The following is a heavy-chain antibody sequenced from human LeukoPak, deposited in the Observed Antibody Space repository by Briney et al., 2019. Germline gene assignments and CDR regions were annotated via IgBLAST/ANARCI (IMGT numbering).Heavy chain of an antibody. D-gene: IGHD3-10*01. J-gene: IGHJ3*02. CDR3: ARSGPFYYGGAFDI. CDR2: INPSGGST. V-gene: IGHV1-46*01. CDR1: RYTFTSYY. Sequence: ASVKVSCKASRYTFTSYYMHWVRPAPGQGLEWMGIINPSGGSTSYAQRFQGRVTMTRDMSTSTVYKELSSLRSEDTGVYFCARSGPFYYGGAFDIWGQGTLVTVSS.